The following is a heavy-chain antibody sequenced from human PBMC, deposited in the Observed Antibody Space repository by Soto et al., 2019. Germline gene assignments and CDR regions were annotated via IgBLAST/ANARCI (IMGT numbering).Heavy chain of an antibody. Sequence: SETLSLTCTVSGGSISSYYWSWIRQPPGKGLEWIGYIYYSGSTNYNPSLKSRVTISVDTSKNQFSLKLSSVTAADTAVYYCARESGYSYGSHYFDYWGQGTLVPVSS. CDR3: ARESGYSYGSHYFDY. D-gene: IGHD5-18*01. CDR2: IYYSGST. J-gene: IGHJ4*02. V-gene: IGHV4-59*01. CDR1: GGSISSYY.